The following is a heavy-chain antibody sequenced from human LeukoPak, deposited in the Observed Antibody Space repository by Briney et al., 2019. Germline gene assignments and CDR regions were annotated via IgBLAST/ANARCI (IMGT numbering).Heavy chain of an antibody. V-gene: IGHV3-23*01. CDR1: GITLSNYG. D-gene: IGHD3-22*01. CDR3: AKRGVVIRVILVGFHKEAYYFDS. CDR2: ISDSGGRA. Sequence: GGSLRLSCAVSGITLSNYGMSWVRQAPGKGLEWVAGISDSGGRANYADSVRGRFTISRDNSKNTLYLQMNSLRAEDTAVYFCAKRGVVIRVILVGFHKEAYYFDSWGQGALVTVSS. J-gene: IGHJ4*02.